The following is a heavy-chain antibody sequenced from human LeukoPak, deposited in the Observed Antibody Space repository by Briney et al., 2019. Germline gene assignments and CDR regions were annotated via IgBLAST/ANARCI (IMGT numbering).Heavy chain of an antibody. CDR3: ARDPSLGYCSSTSCYKVY. D-gene: IGHD2-2*02. CDR1: GFTFSSYA. CDR2: ISSSSYI. V-gene: IGHV3-21*01. Sequence: PGGSLRLSCAASGFTFSSYAMSWVRQAPGKGLEWVSSISSSSYIYYADSVKGRFTISRDNAKNSLYLQMNSLRAEDTAVYYCARDPSLGYCSSTSCYKVYWGQGTLVTVSS. J-gene: IGHJ4*02.